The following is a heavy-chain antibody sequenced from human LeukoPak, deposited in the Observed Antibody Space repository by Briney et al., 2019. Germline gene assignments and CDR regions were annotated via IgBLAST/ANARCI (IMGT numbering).Heavy chain of an antibody. CDR1: GFTFSSYA. CDR3: ATKGLAAGLDY. D-gene: IGHD6-13*01. CDR2: FYSSGST. Sequence: PGGSLRLSCAASGFTFSSYAMSWIRQPPGKGLEWIGYFYSSGSTNYNPSLKSRVTISGDTSKNQFSLKLRSVTAADTAVYYCATKGLAAGLDYWGQGTLVTVSS. J-gene: IGHJ4*02. V-gene: IGHV4-59*03.